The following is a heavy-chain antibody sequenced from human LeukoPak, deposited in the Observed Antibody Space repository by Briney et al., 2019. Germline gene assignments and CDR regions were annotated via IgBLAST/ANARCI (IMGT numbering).Heavy chain of an antibody. J-gene: IGHJ4*02. Sequence: GGSLRLSCAASGFTFSSYAMGWVRQAPGKGLEWVSIISGSGGSIYYADSVKGRFTISRDNSKNTLYLQMNSLRAEDTAVYYCAKAVYSGYDLSVVDYWGQGTLVTVSS. CDR3: AKAVYSGYDLSVVDY. V-gene: IGHV3-23*01. D-gene: IGHD5-12*01. CDR2: ISGSGGSI. CDR1: GFTFSSYA.